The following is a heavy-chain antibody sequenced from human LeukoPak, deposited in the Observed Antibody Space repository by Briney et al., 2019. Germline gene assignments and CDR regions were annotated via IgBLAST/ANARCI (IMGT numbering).Heavy chain of an antibody. D-gene: IGHD3-22*01. CDR1: GGSFSGYY. CDR3: ARNGDDSSDYYYFDY. V-gene: IGHV4-59*12. CDR2: IYYSGST. J-gene: IGHJ4*02. Sequence: SETLSLTCAVYGGSFSGYYWSWIRQPPGKRLEWIGYIYYSGSTNYNPSLKRRVTISVNTSKNKFSLKLSSVTAADTAIYYCARNGDDSSDYYYFDYWGQGTLVTVSS.